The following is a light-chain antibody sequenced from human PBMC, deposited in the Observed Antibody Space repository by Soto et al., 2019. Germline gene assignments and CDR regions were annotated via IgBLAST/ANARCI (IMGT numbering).Light chain of an antibody. CDR3: QQYVGSPYT. J-gene: IGKJ2*01. CDR1: QNISSNH. V-gene: IGKV3-20*01. Sequence: EIVLTQSPGTLSLSPGERATLSCRASQNISSNHLAWYQQRPGQAPRLLIFAASGRPTAIPDRFSGSWSGSDFTLSISRLEPEDFAMYYCQQYVGSPYTFGQGTKLEIK. CDR2: AAS.